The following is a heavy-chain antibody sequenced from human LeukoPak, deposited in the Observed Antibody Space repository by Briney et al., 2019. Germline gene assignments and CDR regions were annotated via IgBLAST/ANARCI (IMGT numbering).Heavy chain of an antibody. J-gene: IGHJ4*02. V-gene: IGHV4-4*02. CDR2: VHKSGST. CDR3: AREIVGAPTPGAY. Sequence: SETLSLTCAVSTDSTTSNWWSWVRQPPGKGLEWIGEVHKSGSTNYYPSLQSRVTISIDKSKNQIALELTSVTAADTAVYYCAREIVGAPTPGAYWGQGILVTVSS. CDR1: TDSTTSNW. D-gene: IGHD1-26*01.